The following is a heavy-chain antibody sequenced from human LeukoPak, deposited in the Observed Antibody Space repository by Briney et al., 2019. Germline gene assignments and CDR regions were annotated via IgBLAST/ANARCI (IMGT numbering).Heavy chain of an antibody. V-gene: IGHV3-23*01. CDR3: AKDARRSSGWYFFDH. Sequence: GGSLRLSCAASGFVFSSQDMGWVRQAPGKGLEWVSAISDGGSRTYYAASVKGRFTISRDNSKNTLHLQMNSLRAEDTAVYYCAKDARRSSGWYFFDHWGQGTLVTVSS. CDR2: ISDGGSRT. J-gene: IGHJ4*02. CDR1: GFVFSSQD. D-gene: IGHD6-19*01.